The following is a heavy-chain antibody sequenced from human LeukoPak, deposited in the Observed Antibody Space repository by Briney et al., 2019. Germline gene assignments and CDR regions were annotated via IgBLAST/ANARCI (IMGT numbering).Heavy chain of an antibody. CDR2: ISGSGGST. CDR1: GFTFSSYA. V-gene: IGHV3-23*01. Sequence: RGSLRLSCAASGFTFSSYAMSWVRQAPGKGLEWGSAISGSGGSTYYADSVKGRFTISRDNSKNTLYLQMNSLRAEDTAVYYCANFGCTSTSCLDYWGQGTLVTVSS. D-gene: IGHD2-2*01. CDR3: ANFGCTSTSCLDY. J-gene: IGHJ4*02.